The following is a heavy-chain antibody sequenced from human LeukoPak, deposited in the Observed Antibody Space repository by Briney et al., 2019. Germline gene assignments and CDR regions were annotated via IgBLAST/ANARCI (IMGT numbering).Heavy chain of an antibody. J-gene: IGHJ4*02. V-gene: IGHV4-31*03. CDR1: GGSISSGGYY. CDR2: IYYSGST. D-gene: IGHD3-22*01. CDR3: ARATPDYYDSSGYHVSDY. Sequence: SETLSLTCTVSGGSISSGGYYWSWIRQHPGKGLEWIGYIYYSGSTYYNPSLKSRVTISVDTSKNQFSLKLSSVTAADTAVYYCARATPDYYDSSGYHVSDYWGQGTLVTVSS.